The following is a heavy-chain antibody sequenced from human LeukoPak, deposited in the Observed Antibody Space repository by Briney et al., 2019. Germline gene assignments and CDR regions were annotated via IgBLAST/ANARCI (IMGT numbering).Heavy chain of an antibody. J-gene: IGHJ4*02. CDR2: IYYSGST. CDR1: GGSISSGSYY. CDR3: ARRLYYYDSSDFDY. V-gene: IGHV4-39*01. D-gene: IGHD3-22*01. Sequence: PSQTLSLTCTVSGGSISSGSYYWGWIRQPPGKGLEWIGSIYYSGSTYYNPSLKSRVTISVDTSKNQFSLKLSSVTAADTAVYYCARRLYYYDSSDFDYWGQGTLVTVSS.